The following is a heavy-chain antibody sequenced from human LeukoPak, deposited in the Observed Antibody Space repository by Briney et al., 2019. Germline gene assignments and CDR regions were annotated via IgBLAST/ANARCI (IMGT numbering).Heavy chain of an antibody. CDR1: GFTFSSYW. D-gene: IGHD6-19*01. Sequence: GGSLRLSCAASGFTFSSYWMSWVRQAPGKGLEWVANIHQDGGEKYYVDSVKGRFTFSRDNTKNSLSLQMNSLRAEDTAVYYCARHHVTGYRSGRGAFDIWGQGTMVTVSS. CDR3: ARHHVTGYRSGRGAFDI. V-gene: IGHV3-7*01. J-gene: IGHJ3*02. CDR2: IHQDGGEK.